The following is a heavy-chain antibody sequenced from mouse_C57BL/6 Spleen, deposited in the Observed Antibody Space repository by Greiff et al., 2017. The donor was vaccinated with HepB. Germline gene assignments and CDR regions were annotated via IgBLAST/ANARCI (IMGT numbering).Heavy chain of an antibody. Sequence: EVKLVESGPELVKPGASVKISCKASGYSFTDYNMNWVKQSNGKSLEWIGVINPNYGTTSYNQKFKGKATLTVDQSSSTAYMQLNSLTSEDSAVYYCARGAQTAQASYFDYWGQGTTLTVSS. D-gene: IGHD3-2*02. CDR2: INPNYGTT. CDR1: GYSFTDYN. V-gene: IGHV1-39*01. CDR3: ARGAQTAQASYFDY. J-gene: IGHJ2*01.